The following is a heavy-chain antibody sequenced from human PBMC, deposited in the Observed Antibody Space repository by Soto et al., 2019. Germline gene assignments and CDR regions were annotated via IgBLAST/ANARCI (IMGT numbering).Heavy chain of an antibody. J-gene: IGHJ4*02. D-gene: IGHD2-15*01. CDR1: GFPFSSYG. CDR2: ISYDGSNK. Sequence: QVQLVESGGGVVQPGRSLRLSCAASGFPFSSYGMHWVRQAPGKGLEWVAHISYDGSNKHYTDSVKGRFTIARDNSKNMLYLQRRSPRADDTAVYYCAGGQFSFDYCGQGTRVSVSS. CDR3: AGGQFSFDY. V-gene: IGHV3-30*03.